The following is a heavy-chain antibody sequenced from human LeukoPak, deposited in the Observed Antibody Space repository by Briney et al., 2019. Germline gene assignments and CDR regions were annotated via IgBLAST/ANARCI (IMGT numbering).Heavy chain of an antibody. J-gene: IGHJ4*02. V-gene: IGHV4-39*01. D-gene: IGHD1-26*01. CDR3: AKSGGYGLIDY. CDR2: IYSSGST. CDR1: GASISGSGYY. Sequence: SETLCLTCTVSGASISGSGYYWGWIRQPPGKGLEWIGSIYSSGSTYYNASLQSRVTISIETSKNQISLRLNSVTAADTAMYYCAKSGGYGLIDYWGQGTLVTVSS.